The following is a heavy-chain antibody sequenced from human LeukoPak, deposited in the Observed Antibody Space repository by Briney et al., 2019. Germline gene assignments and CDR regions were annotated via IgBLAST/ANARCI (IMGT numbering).Heavy chain of an antibody. D-gene: IGHD1-26*01. CDR2: ISYDGSNV. Sequence: GGSLRLSCVASGFTFSTYAMHWVRQAPGKGLEWVAFISYDGSNVYYSDSVEGRLTISRDNSKNMLYLQMNSLRAEDTAVYYCATVVAGTYGQIPHWGLGTLVTVSS. CDR3: ATVVAGTYGQIPH. V-gene: IGHV3-30*04. CDR1: GFTFSTYA. J-gene: IGHJ4*02.